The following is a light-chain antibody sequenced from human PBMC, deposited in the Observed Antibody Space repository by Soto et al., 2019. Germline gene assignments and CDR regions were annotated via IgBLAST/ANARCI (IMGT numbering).Light chain of an antibody. CDR2: GAS. J-gene: IGKJ5*01. CDR1: QSVSSSY. V-gene: IGKV3-15*01. Sequence: EVVMTQSPATLSVSPGERATLSCRASQSVSSSYLAWYQQKPGQAPRLLIYGASTRATGIPARFSGSWSGTEFTLTISSLQSEDLAVYYCQQYNSWPPITVGQGTRREIK. CDR3: QQYNSWPPIT.